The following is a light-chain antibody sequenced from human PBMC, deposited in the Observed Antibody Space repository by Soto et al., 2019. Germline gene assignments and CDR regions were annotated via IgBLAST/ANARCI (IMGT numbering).Light chain of an antibody. V-gene: IGKV1-9*01. Sequence: IQLTQSPSSLSASVGDRVTITWRASQGISSYLAWYQQKPGKAPKLLIYAASTLQSGVPSRFSGSGSGTDSTLTISSLQPEDFATYYCQQLNSYPPTFGQGTRLEIK. CDR2: AAS. CDR1: QGISSY. J-gene: IGKJ5*01. CDR3: QQLNSYPPT.